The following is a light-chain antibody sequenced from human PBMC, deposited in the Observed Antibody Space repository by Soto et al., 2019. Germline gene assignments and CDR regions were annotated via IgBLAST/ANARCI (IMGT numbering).Light chain of an antibody. CDR1: QSISSW. J-gene: IGKJ1*01. CDR2: DAS. Sequence: DIQMTQSPSTLSASVGARVTITCRASQSISSWLAWYQQKPGKAPKLLIYDASSLESGVPSRFSGSGSGTEFTLTISSLQPDDFATYYCQQYNSDSWTFGQGTNVDIK. V-gene: IGKV1-5*01. CDR3: QQYNSDSWT.